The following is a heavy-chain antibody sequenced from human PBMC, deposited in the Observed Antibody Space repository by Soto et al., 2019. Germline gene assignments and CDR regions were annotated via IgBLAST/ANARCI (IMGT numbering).Heavy chain of an antibody. CDR2: IFSNDEK. V-gene: IGHV2-26*01. D-gene: IGHD2-2*01. CDR3: ARIQRYCSSTSCLYYFDY. Sequence: QVTLKESGPVLVKPTETLTLTCTVSGFALSNARMGVSWIRQPPGKALEWLAHIFSNDEKAYSTSLKSRLTISKDTSKSQVVLTMTNMDPVDTATYYGARIQRYCSSTSCLYYFDYWGQGTLVTVSS. CDR1: GFALSNARMG. J-gene: IGHJ4*02.